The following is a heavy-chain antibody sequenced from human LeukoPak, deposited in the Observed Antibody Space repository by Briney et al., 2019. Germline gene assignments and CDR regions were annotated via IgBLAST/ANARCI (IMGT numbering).Heavy chain of an antibody. D-gene: IGHD2-2*01. V-gene: IGHV3-23*01. CDR3: AREGVVVPAAIWSADDAFDI. Sequence: GESLRLSCAASGFTFSRYWIHWVRQAPGKGLEWVSAISGPGGAPFYADSVKGRFTISRDNSKNTLYLQMNSLRAEDTAVYYCAREGVVVPAAIWSADDAFDIWGQGTMVTVSS. CDR1: GFTFSRYW. J-gene: IGHJ3*02. CDR2: ISGPGGAP.